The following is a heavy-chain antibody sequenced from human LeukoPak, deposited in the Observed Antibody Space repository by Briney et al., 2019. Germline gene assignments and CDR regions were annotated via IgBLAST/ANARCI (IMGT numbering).Heavy chain of an antibody. CDR2: IYYSGST. D-gene: IGHD3-3*01. J-gene: IGHJ5*02. V-gene: IGHV4-59*01. CDR1: GGSISRYY. CDR3: ARSASYYDFWSGPNWFDP. Sequence: SETLSLTCTVSGGSISRYYWSWIRQPPGKGLEWIGYIYYSGSTNYNPSLKSRVTISVDTSKNQFSLKLSSVTAADTAVYYCARSASYYDFWSGPNWFDPWGQGTLVTVSS.